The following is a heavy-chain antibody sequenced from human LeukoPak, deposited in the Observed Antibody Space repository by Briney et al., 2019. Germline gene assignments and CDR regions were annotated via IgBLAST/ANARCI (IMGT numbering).Heavy chain of an antibody. CDR3: AKLIVVVIANDAFDI. J-gene: IGHJ3*02. V-gene: IGHV3-23*01. D-gene: IGHD3-22*01. Sequence: GGSLRLSCAASGFTFSSYAMSWVHQAPGKGLEWVSAISGSGGSTYYADSVKGRFTISRDNSKNTLYLQMNSLRAEDTAVYYCAKLIVVVIANDAFDIWGQGTMVTVSS. CDR1: GFTFSSYA. CDR2: ISGSGGST.